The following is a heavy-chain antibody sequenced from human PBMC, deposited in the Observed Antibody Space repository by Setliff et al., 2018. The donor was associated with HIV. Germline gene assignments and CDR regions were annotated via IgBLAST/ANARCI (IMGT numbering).Heavy chain of an antibody. CDR3: ARDRGSYNFWSGLARGDNWFDP. Sequence: SETLSLTCTVSGGSISSHYWSWIRQPPGKGLEWFGYIFYSGSSNYNPSLKSRVTMSVDTSKNQFSLNLTSVTAADTAVYYCARDRGSYNFWSGLARGDNWFDPWGQGTLVTVSS. CDR1: GGSISSHY. CDR2: IFYSGSS. V-gene: IGHV4-59*11. D-gene: IGHD3-3*01. J-gene: IGHJ5*02.